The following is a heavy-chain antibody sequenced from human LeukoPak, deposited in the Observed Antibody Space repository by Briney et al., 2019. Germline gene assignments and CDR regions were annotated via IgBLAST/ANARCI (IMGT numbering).Heavy chain of an antibody. D-gene: IGHD6-6*01. Sequence: SVKVSCKASGGTFSSYAISWVRQAPGQGLEWMGGIIPIFGTANYARKFQGRVTITADKSTSTAYMELSSLRSEDTAVYYCARARAARFPPPFDPWGQGTLVTVSS. J-gene: IGHJ5*02. V-gene: IGHV1-69*06. CDR1: GGTFSSYA. CDR3: ARARAARFPPPFDP. CDR2: IIPIFGTA.